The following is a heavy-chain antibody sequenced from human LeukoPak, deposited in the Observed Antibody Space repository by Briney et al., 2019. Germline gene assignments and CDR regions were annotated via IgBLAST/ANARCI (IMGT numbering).Heavy chain of an antibody. J-gene: IGHJ4*02. V-gene: IGHV4-34*01. CDR1: GGSFSGYY. CDR3: ARSLWVVATIFDY. D-gene: IGHD5-12*01. Sequence: SETLSLTCAVYGGSFSGYYWSWIRQPPGKGLDLIGEINHSGSTNYNPSLKSRVTISVDTSKNQFSLKLSSVTAADTAVYYCARSLWVVATIFDYWGQGTLVTVSS. CDR2: INHSGST.